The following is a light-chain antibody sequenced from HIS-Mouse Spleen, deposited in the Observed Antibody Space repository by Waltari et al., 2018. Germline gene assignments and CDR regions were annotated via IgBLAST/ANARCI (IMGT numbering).Light chain of an antibody. CDR1: QGISSL. CDR3: QQANSFPPFT. Sequence: DILMTQSPSSVSASVGDRVTLSCRASQGISSLLAWYQQKPGKAPKLLIYAASSLQSGVPSRFSGSGSGTDFTLTISSLQPEDFATYYCQQANSFPPFTFGPGTKVDIK. CDR2: AAS. V-gene: IGKV1-12*01. J-gene: IGKJ3*01.